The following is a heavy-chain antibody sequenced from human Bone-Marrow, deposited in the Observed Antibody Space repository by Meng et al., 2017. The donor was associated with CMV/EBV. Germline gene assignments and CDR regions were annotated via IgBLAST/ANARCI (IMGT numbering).Heavy chain of an antibody. CDR2: INPNSGGP. CDR1: GYTFTGYY. D-gene: IGHD2-2*01. V-gene: IGHV1-2*02. CDR3: ARGVDDCSRTTCYYY. J-gene: IGHJ4*02. Sequence: ASVKVSCKASGYTFTGYYMHWVRQAPGQGLEWMGWINPNSGGPNYAQKFQGRVTMTRDTSINTAYMELSRLRSDDTAVYYCARGVDDCSRTTCYYYWGQGTLVTVSS.